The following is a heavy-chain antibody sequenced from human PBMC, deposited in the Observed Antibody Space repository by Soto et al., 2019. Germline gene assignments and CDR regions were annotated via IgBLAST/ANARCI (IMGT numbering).Heavy chain of an antibody. J-gene: IGHJ5*02. D-gene: IGHD3-3*01. CDR3: ASEEELGVVFS. CDR2: ISYSGVT. V-gene: IGHV4-39*02. CDR1: GGSISSGFDN. Sequence: SETLSLTCAVSGGSISSGFDNWGWIRQPPGKGLEWIGSISYSGVTYYNLSLKSRVTISVDTSNNQFSLRVTSVTAADTAVYYCASEEELGVVFSWGQGTLVTVSS.